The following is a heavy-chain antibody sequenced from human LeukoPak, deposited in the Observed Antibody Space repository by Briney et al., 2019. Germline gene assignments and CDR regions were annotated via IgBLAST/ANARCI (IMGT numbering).Heavy chain of an antibody. CDR2: ISVSGSTT. Sequence: GGSLRLSCAASGFILSTFAMGWVRQAPGKGLEGGSTISVSGSTTYYAASVKGRFTISRDKAKNTLYLQMNSLRAEDTAIYFCAKSGSGWRGSTYYFDYWGQGTLVTVSS. CDR1: GFILSTFA. CDR3: AKSGSGWRGSTYYFDY. V-gene: IGHV3-23*01. D-gene: IGHD6-25*01. J-gene: IGHJ4*02.